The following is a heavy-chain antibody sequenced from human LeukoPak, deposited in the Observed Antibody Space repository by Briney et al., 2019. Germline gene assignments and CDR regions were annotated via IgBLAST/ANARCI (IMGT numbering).Heavy chain of an antibody. Sequence: SETLSLTCTVSGGSISNYYWSWIRQPPGKGLEWVGFISYSGSSNYNPSLKSRVTISVDTSKNQFSLKLSSVTAADTAVYYCARHTGVRFSYFDYWGQGTLVTVSS. D-gene: IGHD3-3*01. CDR2: ISYSGSS. V-gene: IGHV4-59*08. CDR1: GGSISNYY. J-gene: IGHJ4*02. CDR3: ARHTGVRFSYFDY.